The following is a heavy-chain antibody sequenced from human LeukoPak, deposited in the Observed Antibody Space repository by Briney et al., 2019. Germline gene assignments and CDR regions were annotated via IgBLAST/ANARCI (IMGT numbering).Heavy chain of an antibody. D-gene: IGHD3-16*01. J-gene: IGHJ4*02. Sequence: SETLSLTCTVSGGSISSSSYYWGWIRQPPGKGLEWMGSIYYTGSSHYNPSLKSRATISVDTSKNQFSLKLTSVTAADTAVYYCARGNYDYVWGGIDYWGQGTLVTVSS. CDR2: IYYTGSS. V-gene: IGHV4-39*01. CDR1: GGSISSSSYY. CDR3: ARGNYDYVWGGIDY.